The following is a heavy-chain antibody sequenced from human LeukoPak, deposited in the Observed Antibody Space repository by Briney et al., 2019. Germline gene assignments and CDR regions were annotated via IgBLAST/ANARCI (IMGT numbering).Heavy chain of an antibody. CDR3: GGGRMAVAESFLGY. CDR2: LYTSGST. CDR1: GGSISGYY. J-gene: IGHJ4*03. Sequence: SETLSLTCTVSGGSISGYYWSWIRQTAGKGLEWIGRLYTSGSTNYNPSLKSRVTMSVDTSRNQFSLKLTSVTAADTAVYYCGGGRMAVAESFLGYWGQGNLVTVSS. V-gene: IGHV4-4*07. D-gene: IGHD6-19*01.